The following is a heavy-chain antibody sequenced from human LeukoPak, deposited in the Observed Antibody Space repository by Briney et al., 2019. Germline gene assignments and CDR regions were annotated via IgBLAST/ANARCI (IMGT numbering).Heavy chain of an antibody. CDR2: IYSGGST. Sequence: XSGFTVSSXYXXXXRXAPGXGXXXVSVIYSGGSTYYADSVKGRFTISRDNSKNTLYLQMNSLRAEDTAVYYCARVSYDSSGYLDYWGQGTLVTVSS. D-gene: IGHD3-22*01. CDR3: ARVSYDSSGYLDY. CDR1: GFTVSSXY. V-gene: IGHV3-53*01. J-gene: IGHJ4*02.